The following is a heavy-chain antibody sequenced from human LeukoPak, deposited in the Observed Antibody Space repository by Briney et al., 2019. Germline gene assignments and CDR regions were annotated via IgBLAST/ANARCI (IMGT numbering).Heavy chain of an antibody. Sequence: LGESLKISCKGSGYGFSTYWIGWVRQMPGKGLEWMGTIYPGDSDTRYSPSFQGQVTISADKSINTTFLQWSSLKATDTAMYFCARRGHYDSSGYYPFDYWGQGTLVTVSS. V-gene: IGHV5-51*01. CDR2: IYPGDSDT. CDR3: ARRGHYDSSGYYPFDY. CDR1: GYGFSTYW. J-gene: IGHJ4*02. D-gene: IGHD3-22*01.